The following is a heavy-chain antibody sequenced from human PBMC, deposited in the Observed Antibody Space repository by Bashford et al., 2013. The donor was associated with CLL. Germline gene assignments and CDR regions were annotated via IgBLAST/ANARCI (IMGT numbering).Heavy chain of an antibody. D-gene: IGHD6-6*01. CDR2: VSHSGST. CDR1: GGSFSGYY. J-gene: IGHJ4*02. CDR3: ARGGSTSFDWKY. Sequence: SETLSLTCAVYGGSFSGYYWSWIRQPPGKGLEWIGEVSHSGSTNYNPSLKSRVTMTRNTSISTAYMELSSLRSEDTAVYYCARGGSTSFDWKYWGQGTLVTVSS. V-gene: IGHV4-34*01.